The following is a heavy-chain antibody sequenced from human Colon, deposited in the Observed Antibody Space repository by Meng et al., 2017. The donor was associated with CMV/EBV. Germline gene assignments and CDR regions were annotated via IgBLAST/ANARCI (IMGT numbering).Heavy chain of an antibody. V-gene: IGHV3-30-3*01. CDR2: ISKDGTSI. CDR3: ARPADVLVIAKGLDY. CDR1: GFTFSSYA. J-gene: IGHJ4*02. D-gene: IGHD2-15*01. Sequence: GGSLRLSCAASGFTFSSYAMHWVRQAPGKGLEWVAAISKDGTSIYYAESVKGRFTISRDNSKNTLFLQMNSLRPEDTAIYYCARPADVLVIAKGLDYWGQGTLVTVSS.